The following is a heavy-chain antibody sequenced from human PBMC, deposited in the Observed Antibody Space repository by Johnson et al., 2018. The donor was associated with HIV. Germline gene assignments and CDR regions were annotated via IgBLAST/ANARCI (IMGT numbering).Heavy chain of an antibody. D-gene: IGHD2-15*01. V-gene: IGHV3-13*01. CDR2: VGTAGDT. Sequence: VQLVESGGGLVQPGGSLRLSCAASGFTFSSYDMHWVRQATGKGLEWVAAVGTAGDTFYPGSVKGRFTISREDAKNALYLQMNSLSAGDTAVYYCARSKDCSVGTCPDAFDIWGQGTMVTVSS. J-gene: IGHJ3*02. CDR1: GFTFSSYD. CDR3: ARSKDCSVGTCPDAFDI.